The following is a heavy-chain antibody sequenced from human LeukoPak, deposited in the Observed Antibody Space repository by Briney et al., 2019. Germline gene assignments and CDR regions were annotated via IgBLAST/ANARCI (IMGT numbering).Heavy chain of an antibody. Sequence: SETLSLTCTVSGDSISTYYWSWIRQAPGKGLECIGYIYINGDTNRNPSLKGRVTISLDTSKNQFSLRLSSVTAADTAVYYCARGARIFDFWGPGILVTVSS. J-gene: IGHJ4*02. V-gene: IGHV4-4*09. CDR1: GDSISTYY. D-gene: IGHD2/OR15-2a*01. CDR2: IYINGDT. CDR3: ARGARIFDF.